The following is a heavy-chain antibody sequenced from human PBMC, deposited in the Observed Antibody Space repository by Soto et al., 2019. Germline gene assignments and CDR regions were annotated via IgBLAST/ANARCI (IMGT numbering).Heavy chain of an antibody. CDR3: ARHEVPFHPYYYDSSGLYYFDY. Sequence: AASVKVSCKASGGTFSSYAISWVRQAPGQGLEWMGGIIPIFGTANYAQKFQGRVTITADESTSTAYMELSSLRSEDTAVYYCARHEVPFHPYYYDSSGLYYFDYWGQGTLVTVSS. D-gene: IGHD3-22*01. CDR1: GGTFSSYA. J-gene: IGHJ4*02. V-gene: IGHV1-69*13. CDR2: IIPIFGTA.